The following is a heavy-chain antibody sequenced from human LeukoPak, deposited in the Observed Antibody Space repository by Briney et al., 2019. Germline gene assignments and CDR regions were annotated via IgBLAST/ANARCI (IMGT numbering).Heavy chain of an antibody. J-gene: IGHJ6*03. CDR3: ARAFGGVPAATDYYYYYMDV. D-gene: IGHD2-2*01. CDR2: INPNSGGT. Sequence: ASVKVSCKASGYTFTGYYMHWVRQAPGQGLEWMGWINPNSGGTNYARKFQARVTMTRDTSISTAHMELSRLRSDDTAVYYCARAFGGVPAATDYYYYYMDVWGKGTTVTVSS. V-gene: IGHV1-2*02. CDR1: GYTFTGYY.